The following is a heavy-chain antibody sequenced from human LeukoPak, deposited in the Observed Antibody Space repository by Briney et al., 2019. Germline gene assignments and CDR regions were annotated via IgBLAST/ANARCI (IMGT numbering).Heavy chain of an antibody. D-gene: IGHD3-22*01. V-gene: IGHV4-4*07. CDR2: IYTSGST. CDR1: GGSISSYY. Sequence: SETLSLTCTVSGGSISSYYWSWIRQPAGKGLEWIGRIYTSGSTNYNPSLKSRVTISVDTSKNQFSLKLSSVTAADTAVYYCAREPYYYDSSGYWIFDYWGQGTLVTVSS. J-gene: IGHJ4*02. CDR3: AREPYYYDSSGYWIFDY.